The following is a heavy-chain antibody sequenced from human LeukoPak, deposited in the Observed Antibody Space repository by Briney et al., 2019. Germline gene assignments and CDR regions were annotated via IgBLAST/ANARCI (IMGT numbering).Heavy chain of an antibody. Sequence: GGSLRLSCAASGFTFSSYAMSWVRQAPGKGLEWVSAISVSSGSTYYADSVKGRFTISRDDSKNTLYLQMNSLRVEDTAVYYCARAFTTDYWGQGTLVTVSS. D-gene: IGHD3-22*01. J-gene: IGHJ4*02. CDR1: GFTFSSYA. CDR3: ARAFTTDY. CDR2: ISVSSGST. V-gene: IGHV3-23*01.